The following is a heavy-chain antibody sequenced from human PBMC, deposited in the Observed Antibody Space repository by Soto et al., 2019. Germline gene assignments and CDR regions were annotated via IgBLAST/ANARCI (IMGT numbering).Heavy chain of an antibody. CDR1: GYSFTSYW. CDR3: ARHGRGGSYCSSTSCYPSYYYYGMDV. V-gene: IGHV5-51*01. J-gene: IGHJ6*02. Sequence: GESLKISCKGSGYSFTSYWIGWVRQMPGKGLEWMGIIYPGGSDTRYSPSFQGQVTISADKSISTAYLQWSSLKASDTAMYYCARHGRGGSYCSSTSCYPSYYYYGMDVWGQGTTVTVSS. CDR2: IYPGGSDT. D-gene: IGHD2-2*01.